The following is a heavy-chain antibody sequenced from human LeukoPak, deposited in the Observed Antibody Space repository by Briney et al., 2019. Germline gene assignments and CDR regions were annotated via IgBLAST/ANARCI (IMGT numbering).Heavy chain of an antibody. Sequence: GGSLRLSCSASGFTFRSYAMAWVRQAPGTGLGWVSAISNSGRNTYYADSVKGRFTTSRDNSKNTLYLEMNSLRAEDTAVYYCSNWVEGARPSLDYWGQGALVTVSS. CDR2: ISNSGRNT. V-gene: IGHV3-23*01. CDR1: GFTFRSYA. D-gene: IGHD6-6*01. J-gene: IGHJ4*02. CDR3: SNWVEGARPSLDY.